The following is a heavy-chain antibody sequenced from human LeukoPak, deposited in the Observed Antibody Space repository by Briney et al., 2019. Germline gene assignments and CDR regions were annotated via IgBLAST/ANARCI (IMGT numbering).Heavy chain of an antibody. J-gene: IGHJ4*02. CDR1: GFTFSSYG. CDR2: ISYDGSNK. D-gene: IGHD3-10*01. Sequence: GGSLRLSCAASGFTFSSYGMHWVRQAPGKGLEWVAVISYDGSNKYYADSVKGRFTISRDNSKNTLYLQMNSLRAEDTAVYYCAKDNSPSGDEYEDYWGQGALVTVPS. CDR3: AKDNSPSGDEYEDY. V-gene: IGHV3-30*18.